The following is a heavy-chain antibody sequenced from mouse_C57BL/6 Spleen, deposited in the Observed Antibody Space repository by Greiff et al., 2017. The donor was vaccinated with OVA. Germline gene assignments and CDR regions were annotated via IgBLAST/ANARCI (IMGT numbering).Heavy chain of an antibody. V-gene: IGHV1-76*01. Sequence: QVQLQQSGAELVRPGASVKLSCKASGYTFTDYYINWVKQRPGQGLEWIARIYPGSGNTYYNEKFKGKATLTAEKSSSTAYMQLSSLTSEDSAVYFCASSLYYGRHYAMDYWGQGTSVTVSS. J-gene: IGHJ4*01. CDR3: ASSLYYGRHYAMDY. D-gene: IGHD1-1*01. CDR1: GYTFTDYY. CDR2: IYPGSGNT.